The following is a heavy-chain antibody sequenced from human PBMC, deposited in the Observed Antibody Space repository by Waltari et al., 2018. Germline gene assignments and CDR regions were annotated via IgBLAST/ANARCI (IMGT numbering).Heavy chain of an antibody. CDR2: SQNSGTI. J-gene: IGHJ5*02. CDR3: ARGLGYSAWFDP. V-gene: IGHV4-59*08. CDR1: GASFKNSY. Sequence: QVELQESGPGLVKPSETLSLTCSVSGASFKNSYWNWVRQSPGKALEWIGFSQNSGTISYNPSLESRVTISVDTSKNQFFLNLNSVTAADTAVYYCARGLGYSAWFDPWGQGTLVTVSS. D-gene: IGHD3-22*01.